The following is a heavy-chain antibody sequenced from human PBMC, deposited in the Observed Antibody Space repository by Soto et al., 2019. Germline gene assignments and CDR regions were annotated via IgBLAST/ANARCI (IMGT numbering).Heavy chain of an antibody. Sequence: EVQLLESGGGLVQPGGSLRLSCAASGFTFSSYAMCWVRQAPGKGQEWVSAISGSGGSTSYADSVKGRFTISRDNSKNALYLQMNSLRAEDTAVYYCAKGTRSVNSWYMYDYWGQGTLVTVSS. V-gene: IGHV3-23*01. D-gene: IGHD6-13*01. J-gene: IGHJ4*02. CDR2: ISGSGGST. CDR1: GFTFSSYA. CDR3: AKGTRSVNSWYMYDY.